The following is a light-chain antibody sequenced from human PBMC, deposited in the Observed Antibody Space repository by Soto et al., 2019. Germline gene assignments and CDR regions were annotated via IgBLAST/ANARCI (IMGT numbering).Light chain of an antibody. CDR3: QPYHGLSS. CDR2: GAS. V-gene: IGKV1-5*01. Sequence: DLQMTQSPSTLSASLGDRVTITCRASQSVSTYLAWYQQKPGEAPKLLIYGASNLQTGVPSRFSGSGSGTEFSLSISSLQPGDFGTYYCQPYHGLSSFGPGTKVEMK. CDR1: QSVSTY. J-gene: IGKJ3*01.